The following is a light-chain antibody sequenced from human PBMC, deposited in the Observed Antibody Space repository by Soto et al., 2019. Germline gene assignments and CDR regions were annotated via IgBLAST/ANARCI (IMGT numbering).Light chain of an antibody. CDR2: AAS. CDR3: QQCHNHPRT. V-gene: IGKV1-39*01. CDR1: QNIINY. J-gene: IGKJ1*01. Sequence: DIQMTQSPSSLSASVGDRVTITCRASQNIINYLNWYQQKPGKAPNLLIYAASSLQSGVPSRFSGSGSATDFTLTISSLQPGDFATYYCQQCHNHPRTFGQGTKVEIK.